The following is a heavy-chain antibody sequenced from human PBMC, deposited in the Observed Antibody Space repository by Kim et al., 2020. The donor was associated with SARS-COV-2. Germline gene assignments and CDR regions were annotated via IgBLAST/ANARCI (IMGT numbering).Heavy chain of an antibody. Sequence: SETLSLTCTVSGGSVSSGSYYWSWIRQPPGKGLEWIGYIYYSGYTNYNPSLKSRVIISVDTSKNQFSLKLTSVTAADTAVYYCARTRWIQLWPFENLGQG. CDR3: ARTRWIQLWPFEN. V-gene: IGHV4-61*01. D-gene: IGHD5-18*01. CDR1: GGSVSSGSYY. J-gene: IGHJ4*02. CDR2: IYYSGYT.